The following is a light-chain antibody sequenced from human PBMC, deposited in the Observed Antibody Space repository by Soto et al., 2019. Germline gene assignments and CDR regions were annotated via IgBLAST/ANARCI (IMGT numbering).Light chain of an antibody. CDR3: SSYTSISTHV. V-gene: IGLV2-14*01. Sequence: QSALTQPASVSGSPGQSITISCTGTSSDVGAYNYVSWYQHHPGKAPRLMIYEVSNRPSGVSDRFSGSKSGNTASLTISGLLAEDEADYYCSSYTSISTHVFGTGTKLTVL. CDR1: SSDVGAYNY. J-gene: IGLJ1*01. CDR2: EVS.